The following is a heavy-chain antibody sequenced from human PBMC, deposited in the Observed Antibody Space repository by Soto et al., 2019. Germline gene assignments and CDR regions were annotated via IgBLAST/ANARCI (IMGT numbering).Heavy chain of an antibody. J-gene: IGHJ4*02. CDR3: ARDAQPKGVAADGASDY. Sequence: QVQLVQSGPEVKNPGASVKVSCKASGYTFKNYGIKWVRQAPGQGLEWVGWITPYNGNRYSAEKFQGRAPMTTDTSTSTTYMELKSLTSDDTGVYYCARDAQPKGVAADGASDYWGQGTLVTVSS. D-gene: IGHD6-19*01. V-gene: IGHV1-18*01. CDR2: ITPYNGNR. CDR1: GYTFKNYG.